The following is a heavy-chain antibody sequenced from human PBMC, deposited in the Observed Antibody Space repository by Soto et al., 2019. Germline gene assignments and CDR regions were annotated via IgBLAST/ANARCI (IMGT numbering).Heavy chain of an antibody. CDR3: AILAYCGGDCSLPFDY. J-gene: IGHJ4*02. D-gene: IGHD2-21*02. CDR2: ISSSSSYI. Sequence: PGGSLRLSCAASGFTFSSYSMNWVRQAPGKGLEWVSSISSSSSYIYYADSVKGRFTISRDNAKNSLYLQMNSLRAEDTAVYYCAILAYCGGDCSLPFDYWGQGTLVTVYS. V-gene: IGHV3-21*01. CDR1: GFTFSSYS.